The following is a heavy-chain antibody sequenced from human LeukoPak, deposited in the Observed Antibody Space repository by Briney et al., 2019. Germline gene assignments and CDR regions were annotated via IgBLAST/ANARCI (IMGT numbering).Heavy chain of an antibody. Sequence: GGSLRLSCAASGFTFSSYGMHCVRQAPGKGLEWVAFIRYDGSNKYYADSVKGRFTISRDNSKNTLYLQMNSLRAEDTAVYYCAKDLTTVTTQQIWGQGTMVTVSS. CDR3: AKDLTTVTTQQI. CDR2: IRYDGSNK. CDR1: GFTFSSYG. V-gene: IGHV3-30*02. J-gene: IGHJ3*02. D-gene: IGHD4-17*01.